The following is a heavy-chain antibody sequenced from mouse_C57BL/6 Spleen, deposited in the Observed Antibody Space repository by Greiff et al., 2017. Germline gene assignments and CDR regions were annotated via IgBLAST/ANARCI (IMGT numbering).Heavy chain of an antibody. CDR1: GYSFTSYY. V-gene: IGHV1-66*01. J-gene: IGHJ1*03. D-gene: IGHD1-1*02. CDR2: IYPGSGNT. CDR3: ARGLSYWYFDV. Sequence: QVQLQQSGPELVKPGASVKISCKASGYSFTSYYIHWVKQRPGQGLEWIGWIYPGSGNTKYNEKFKGKATLTADTSSSTAYMQLSSLTSEDSAVYYGARGLSYWYFDVWGTGTTVTVSS.